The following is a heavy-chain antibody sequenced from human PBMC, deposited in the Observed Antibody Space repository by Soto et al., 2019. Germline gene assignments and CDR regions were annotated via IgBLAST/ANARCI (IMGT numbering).Heavy chain of an antibody. Sequence: QVQLVQSGAEVKKPGASVKVSCKTSGYTFTNFGLSWVRQAPGQGLEWMGWISAYNGNTNYAQNFQGRVTMTTDTSTSTDYMELRSLRSDDTDVYYCARGWTPIDYWGQGTLVNVS. CDR1: GYTFTNFG. J-gene: IGHJ4*02. D-gene: IGHD2-15*01. CDR2: ISAYNGNT. CDR3: ARGWTPIDY. V-gene: IGHV1-18*01.